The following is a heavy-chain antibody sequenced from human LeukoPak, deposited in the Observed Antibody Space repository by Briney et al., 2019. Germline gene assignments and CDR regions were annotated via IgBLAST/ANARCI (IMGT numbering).Heavy chain of an antibody. CDR3: VRDLRDRRGYSNYYIDV. CDR1: GFIFSNYL. D-gene: IGHD3-10*01. V-gene: IGHV3-7*03. J-gene: IGHJ6*03. Sequence: GGSLRLSRTTSGFIFSNYLMTWLRQTPRKGLEWVANIEDDGRETQYVDSVKGRFTTSRDTSKNTLYLQMNDVRAEDTGIYYCVRDLRDRRGYSNYYIDVWGKGTTVTVSS. CDR2: IEDDGRET.